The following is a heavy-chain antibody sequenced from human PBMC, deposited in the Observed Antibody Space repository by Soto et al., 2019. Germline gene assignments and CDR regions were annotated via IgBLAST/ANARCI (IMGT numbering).Heavy chain of an antibody. CDR3: AREKTSYGIDV. CDR1: GYTFTSYD. Sequence: QVQLVQSGAEVKKPGASVKVSCKASGYTFTSYDINWVRQAPGQGLEWMGWMNPNSGNTGYPQKFQGRVTMTRNTSISTAYMELSSLRAEDTAVYYGAREKTSYGIDVWGQGTMVTVSS. V-gene: IGHV1-8*01. J-gene: IGHJ6*02. CDR2: MNPNSGNT.